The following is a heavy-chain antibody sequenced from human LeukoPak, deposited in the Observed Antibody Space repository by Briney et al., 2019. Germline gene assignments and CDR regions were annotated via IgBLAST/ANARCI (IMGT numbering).Heavy chain of an antibody. V-gene: IGHV4-4*07. CDR2: FYTSGNTRST. CDR3: ARGQFWSGYSI. CDR1: GGSISNDY. J-gene: IGHJ4*02. D-gene: IGHD3-3*02. Sequence: PSGTLSLTCTVSGGSISNDYWSWIRQPAGKGLEWIGRFYTSGNTRSTIYNPSLRSRVTMSADTSKNQFSLNLSSVTAADTAVYYCARGQFWSGYSIWGQGTLVTVSS.